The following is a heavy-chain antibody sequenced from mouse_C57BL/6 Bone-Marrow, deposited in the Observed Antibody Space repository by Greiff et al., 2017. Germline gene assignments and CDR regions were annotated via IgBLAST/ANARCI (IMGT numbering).Heavy chain of an antibody. V-gene: IGHV1-19*01. J-gene: IGHJ2*01. CDR1: GYTFTDYY. CDR3: ARGGYYMDY. Sequence: EVQLQESGPVLVKPGASVKMSCKASGYTFTDYYMNWVKQSHGKSLEWIGVIYPYNGGTSYNQKFKGKATLTVDKSSSTAYMERSSLTSEDAAVYYCARGGYYMDYWGQGTTLTVSS. CDR2: IYPYNGGT.